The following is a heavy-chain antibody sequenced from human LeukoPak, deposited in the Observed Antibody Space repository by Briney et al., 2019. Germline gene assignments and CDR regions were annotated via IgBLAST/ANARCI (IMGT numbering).Heavy chain of an antibody. CDR1: GYTFTGYY. CDR2: INPNSGGT. CDR3: ARAVLRYFDWLSPNDY. Sequence: GASVKVSCKASGYTFTGYYMHWVRQAPGQGLEWMGWINPNSGGTNYAQKFQGRVTMTRDTSISTAYMELSRLRSDDTAVYYCARAVLRYFDWLSPNDYWGQGTLATVSS. J-gene: IGHJ4*02. V-gene: IGHV1-2*02. D-gene: IGHD3-9*01.